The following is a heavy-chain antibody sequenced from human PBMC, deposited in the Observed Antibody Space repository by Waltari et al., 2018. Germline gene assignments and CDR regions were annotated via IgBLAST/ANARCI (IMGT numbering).Heavy chain of an antibody. Sequence: EGQLVESGGGLVQPGGSVKVACAASRFNFGDYSMNGGRKAPEKGLEWVAYIATYSDTFYGDSVKGRFTISRDNVNNLLYLDMTRLREDDTAIYYCVRDHRWAFDLWGQGTMVTVSS. J-gene: IGHJ3*01. CDR3: VRDHRWAFDL. CDR1: RFNFGDYS. D-gene: IGHD2-15*01. CDR2: IATYSDT. V-gene: IGHV3-48*02.